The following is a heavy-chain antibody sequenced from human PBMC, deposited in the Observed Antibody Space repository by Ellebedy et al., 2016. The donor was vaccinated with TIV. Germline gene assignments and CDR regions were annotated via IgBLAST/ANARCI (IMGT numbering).Heavy chain of an antibody. V-gene: IGHV1-69*06. Sequence: AASVQVSCKASGDTFNRYSINWVRQAPGQGLEWMGGIIPMFDSRSYAQKFQGRLTITADTSTNTAYMEVNSLMLEDTAVYFCARRLGPRDGMAVWGQGTTVTVSS. CDR1: GDTFNRYS. D-gene: IGHD3/OR15-3a*01. CDR2: IIPMFDSR. CDR3: ARRLGPRDGMAV. J-gene: IGHJ6*02.